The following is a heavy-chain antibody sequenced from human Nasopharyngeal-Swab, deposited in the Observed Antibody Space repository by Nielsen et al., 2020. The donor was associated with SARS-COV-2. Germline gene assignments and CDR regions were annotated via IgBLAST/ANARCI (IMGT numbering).Heavy chain of an antibody. J-gene: IGHJ3*02. D-gene: IGHD5-18*01. CDR2: IIPIFGTA. V-gene: IGHV1-69*05. Sequence: SVKVSCKASGGTFSSYAISWVRQAPGQGLEWMGGIIPIFGTANYAQKFQGRVTITTDESTSTAYMELSSLRSEDTAVYYCARGGYSYGYSQWNDAFDIWGQGTMVTVSS. CDR3: ARGGYSYGYSQWNDAFDI. CDR1: GGTFSSYA.